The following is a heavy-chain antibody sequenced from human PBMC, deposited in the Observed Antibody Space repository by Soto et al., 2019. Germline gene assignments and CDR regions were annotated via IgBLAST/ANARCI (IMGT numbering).Heavy chain of an antibody. CDR2: IYYSGNT. D-gene: IGHD1-26*01. J-gene: IGHJ4*02. CDR1: GGSISTNTYY. CDR3: ARRHHRRGATTSYFDL. V-gene: IGHV4-39*01. Sequence: PSETLSLTCTVSGGSISTNTYYWGWLRQPPGKGLEWIGNIYYSGNTYYNPSLKSRVTISVDTSKNQFSLKLNSVTAADTAVFYCARRHHRRGATTSYFDLWGQGTLVTVSS.